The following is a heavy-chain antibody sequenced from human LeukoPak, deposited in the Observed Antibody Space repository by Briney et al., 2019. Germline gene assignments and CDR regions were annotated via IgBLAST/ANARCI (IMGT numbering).Heavy chain of an antibody. CDR1: GGTFSSYA. Sequence: ASVKVSCKASGGTFSSYAISWVRQAPGQGLEWMGWISAYNGNTNYAQKLQGRVTMTTDTSTGTAYVELRSLRSDDTAVYYCARDPLKAGGGSYLSWGQGTLVTVSS. CDR2: ISAYNGNT. CDR3: ARDPLKAGGGSYLS. D-gene: IGHD3-10*01. V-gene: IGHV1-18*01. J-gene: IGHJ4*02.